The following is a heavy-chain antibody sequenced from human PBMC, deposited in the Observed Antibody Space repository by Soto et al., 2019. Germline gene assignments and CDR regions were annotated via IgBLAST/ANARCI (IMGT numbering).Heavy chain of an antibody. CDR3: TRVCRYYSSGYYHEEVAS. Sequence: QVQLVQSGAEVKKPGSSVRVSCKASGGTFSSYAISWVRQAPGQGLEWVGGIIPIFGTANYAQKFQGRVTITADESTSTAYLDVSRLRPEDTAVYYCTRVCRYYSSGYYHEEVASWGQGTLVTVSS. D-gene: IGHD3-22*01. J-gene: IGHJ4*02. V-gene: IGHV1-69*01. CDR2: IIPIFGTA. CDR1: GGTFSSYA.